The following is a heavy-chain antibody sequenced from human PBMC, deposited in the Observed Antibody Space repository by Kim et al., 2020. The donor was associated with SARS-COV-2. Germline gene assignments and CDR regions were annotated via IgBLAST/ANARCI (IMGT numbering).Heavy chain of an antibody. CDR2: INPSGGST. CDR1: GYTFTSYY. J-gene: IGHJ6*02. CDR3: ARDQQRRTYYYDSSGYSYYYGMDV. V-gene: IGHV1-46*01. Sequence: ASVKVSCKASGYTFTSYYMHWVRQAPGQGLEWMGIINPSGGSTSYAQKFQGRVTMTRDTSTSTVYMELSSLRSEDTAVYYCARDQQRRTYYYDSSGYSYYYGMDVWGPGTTVTVSS. D-gene: IGHD3-22*01.